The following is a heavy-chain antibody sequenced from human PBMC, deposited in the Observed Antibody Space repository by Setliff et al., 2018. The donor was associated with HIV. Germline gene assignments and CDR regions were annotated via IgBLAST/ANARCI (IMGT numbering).Heavy chain of an antibody. Sequence: ASVKISCKASGYTFTSYGVSWVRQAPGQGLEWMGLISGYNGWTRYPQKFQGRVTMTTDTSTITVYMELTSLTSDDTSVYYCARWVDDNSEGSYYHYMDVWGNGASVTVSS. V-gene: IGHV1-18*01. CDR1: GYTFTSYG. D-gene: IGHD6-25*01. CDR2: ISGYNGWT. CDR3: ARWVDDNSEGSYYHYMDV. J-gene: IGHJ6*03.